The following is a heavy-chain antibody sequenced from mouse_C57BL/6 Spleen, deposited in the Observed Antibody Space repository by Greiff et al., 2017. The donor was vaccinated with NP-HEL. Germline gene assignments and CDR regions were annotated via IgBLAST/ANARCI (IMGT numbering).Heavy chain of an antibody. Sequence: QVQLQQPGAELVKPGASVTMSCKASGYTFTSYWITWVKQRPGQGLAWIGDIYPGSGSTNYNEKFKSQATLTVDTSSSTAYMQLSSLTSEDSAVYYCARKSYYFDYWGQGTTLTVSS. CDR1: GYTFTSYW. J-gene: IGHJ2*01. D-gene: IGHD6-2*01. CDR2: IYPGSGST. CDR3: ARKSYYFDY. V-gene: IGHV1-55*01.